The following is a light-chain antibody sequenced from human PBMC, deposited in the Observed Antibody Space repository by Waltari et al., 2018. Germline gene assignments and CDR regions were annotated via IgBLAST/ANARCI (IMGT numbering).Light chain of an antibody. J-gene: IGKJ3*01. CDR1: QGISSY. Sequence: DIQMTQSPSSLSASVGDRVTITCRASQGISSYISWLQQKPGKAPKPLIYYASSLESGVPSSFSASGSVTEFTPTISSLQPEDFATYYCQQYKSAPVTFGPGTKVDIK. V-gene: IGKV1-16*01. CDR3: QQYKSAPVT. CDR2: YAS.